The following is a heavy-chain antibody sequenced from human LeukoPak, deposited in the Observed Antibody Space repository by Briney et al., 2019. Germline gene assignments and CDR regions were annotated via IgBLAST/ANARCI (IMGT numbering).Heavy chain of an antibody. CDR2: ISGSGGST. Sequence: GGSLRLSCAASGFTFSSYAMSWVRQAPGKGLEWVSAISGSGGSTYCADSVKGRFTISRDNSKNTLYLQMNSLRAEDTAVYYCAKVPNCSGGSCYRYYFDYWGQGTLVTVSS. CDR3: AKVPNCSGGSCYRYYFDY. D-gene: IGHD2-15*01. CDR1: GFTFSSYA. J-gene: IGHJ4*02. V-gene: IGHV3-23*01.